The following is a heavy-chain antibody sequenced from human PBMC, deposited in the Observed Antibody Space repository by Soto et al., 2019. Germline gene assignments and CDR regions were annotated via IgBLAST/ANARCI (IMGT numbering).Heavy chain of an antibody. V-gene: IGHV3-74*01. J-gene: IGHJ3*01. CDR3: AREDVENRGSDALDL. CDR2: IKGEANAA. Sequence: EVQLVESGGTLVQPGGSLRLSCVASGFTFSDNWMHWVRQTPGKGVVWVSRIKGEANAARYAESVKGRFTISRDNSKNTLFLQMNSLRAEDTALYYCAREDVENRGSDALDLWGRGTRVTVSS. D-gene: IGHD3-10*01. CDR1: GFTFSDNW.